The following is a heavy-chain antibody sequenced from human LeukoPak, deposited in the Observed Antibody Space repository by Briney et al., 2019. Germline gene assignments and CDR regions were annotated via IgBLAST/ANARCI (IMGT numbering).Heavy chain of an antibody. J-gene: IGHJ4*02. V-gene: IGHV3-74*01. CDR3: ARELPREVTLDY. D-gene: IGHD2-21*02. CDR2: INSDGSRT. Sequence: PGGSLRLSCAASGFTLSSYEMLWVRQAPGKGLVWVSRINSDGSRTGYADSVKGRFTISRDNAKNTLYLQMNSLRTEDTAIYYCARELPREVTLDYWGQGTLVTVSS. CDR1: GFTLSSYE.